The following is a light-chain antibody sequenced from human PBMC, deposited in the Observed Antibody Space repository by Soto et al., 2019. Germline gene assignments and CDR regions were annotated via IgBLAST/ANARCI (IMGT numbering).Light chain of an antibody. Sequence: SALTQPASVSGSPGQSITISCTGTSSDVGSYNLVSWYQQHPGKAPKLMIYEGSKRPSGVSNRFSGSKSGNTASLTISGLQAEDAADYYCCSYAGNSTFEFGGGTNLTVL. V-gene: IGLV2-23*03. CDR1: SSDVGSYNL. CDR3: CSYAGNSTFE. J-gene: IGLJ3*02. CDR2: EGS.